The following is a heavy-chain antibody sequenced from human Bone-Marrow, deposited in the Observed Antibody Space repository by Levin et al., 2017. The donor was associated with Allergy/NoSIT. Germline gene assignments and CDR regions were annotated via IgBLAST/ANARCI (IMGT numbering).Heavy chain of an antibody. D-gene: IGHD2-2*01. Sequence: PGGSLRLSCAASGFTFTNYRMNWVRQAPGKGLEWVSSINYSGSSNYYADSVKGRFTISRDNARNSLSLQMNSLRAEDTAVYFCAREAGHCTSASCFHDAFDLWGQGTTVTVSA. J-gene: IGHJ3*01. CDR3: AREAGHCTSASCFHDAFDL. V-gene: IGHV3-21*01. CDR1: GFTFTNYR. CDR2: INYSGSSN.